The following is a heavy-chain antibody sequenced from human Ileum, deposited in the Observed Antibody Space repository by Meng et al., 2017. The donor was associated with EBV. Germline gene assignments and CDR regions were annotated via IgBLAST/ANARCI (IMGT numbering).Heavy chain of an antibody. Sequence: QVHQQESGPGPVGPTEPLSLTCAVSGGSISSSGNYWSWIRQPPGKGLEWIGYKYHSGSTYYNPSLKSRVTMSVDTSRNQFSLKLSSVTAADTAVYYCARRGGYDILTPVGWFDPWGQGTLVTVSS. J-gene: IGHJ5*02. V-gene: IGHV4-30-4*01. CDR2: KYHSGST. CDR1: GGSISSSGNY. D-gene: IGHD3-9*01. CDR3: ARRGGYDILTPVGWFDP.